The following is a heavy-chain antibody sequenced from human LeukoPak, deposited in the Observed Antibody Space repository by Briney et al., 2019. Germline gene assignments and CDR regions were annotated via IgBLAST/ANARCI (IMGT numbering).Heavy chain of an antibody. CDR1: GYNFFSNYW. J-gene: IGHJ4*02. CDR3: ARASRDGYNQNFDY. Sequence: GESLKISCKAYGYNFFSNYWIAWVRQMPGKGLEWMGILYPGDSDSRYSPSFQGQVTISADKSISTAYLQWSSLKASDTAMYYCARASRDGYNQNFDYWGQGTLATVSS. CDR2: LYPGDSDS. V-gene: IGHV5-51*01. D-gene: IGHD5-24*01.